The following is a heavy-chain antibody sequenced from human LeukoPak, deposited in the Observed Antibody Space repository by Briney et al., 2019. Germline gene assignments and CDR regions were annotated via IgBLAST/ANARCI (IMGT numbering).Heavy chain of an antibody. D-gene: IGHD5-24*01. V-gene: IGHV3-23*01. CDR1: GITFSTYT. Sequence: PGGSLRLSCSASGITFSTYTMNWVRQAPGKGLEWVSAIIGTDRKYYADSVKGRFTISRDNSKSTLYLQMSGLRAEDTAIYYCAKDMSPDGRWDVDYWGLGTPVTVSS. CDR3: AKDMSPDGRWDVDY. CDR2: IIGTDRK. J-gene: IGHJ4*02.